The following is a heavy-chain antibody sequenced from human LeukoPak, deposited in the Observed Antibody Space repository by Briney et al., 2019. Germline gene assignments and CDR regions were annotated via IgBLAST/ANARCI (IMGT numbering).Heavy chain of an antibody. D-gene: IGHD1-14*01. J-gene: IGHJ3*02. CDR2: IYYSGST. CDR3: ARHGFGSPYAFDI. V-gene: IGHV4-59*08. CDR1: GGSISSYY. Sequence: PSETLSLTCTVSGGSISSYYWSWIRQPPGKGLEWIGYIYYSGSTNYNPSLKSRVTISVDTSKNQFSLKLSSVTAEDTAVYYCARHGFGSPYAFDIWGQGTMVTVSS.